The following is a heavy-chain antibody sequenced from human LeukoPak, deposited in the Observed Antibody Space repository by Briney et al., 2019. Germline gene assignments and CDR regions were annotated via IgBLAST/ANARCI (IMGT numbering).Heavy chain of an antibody. CDR1: GFIFSSYA. Sequence: PGGSLRLSCAASGFIFSSYAMTWVRQAPGKGLDWVSTISASGGSTYHADSVKGRFTISRDNSKNSLYLQMNSLRAEDTAVYYCAKDPNYYGSGSYYHDWGQGTLVTVSS. CDR3: AKDPNYYGSGSYYHD. J-gene: IGHJ4*02. CDR2: ISASGGST. D-gene: IGHD3-10*01. V-gene: IGHV3-23*01.